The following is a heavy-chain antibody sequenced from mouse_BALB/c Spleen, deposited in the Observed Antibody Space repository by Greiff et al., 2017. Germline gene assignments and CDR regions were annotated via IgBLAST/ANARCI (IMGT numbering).Heavy chain of an antibody. CDR3: ARGAYYRYDWYFDV. CDR1: GYSITSDYA. Sequence: EVKLMESGPGLVKPSQSLSLTCTVTGYSITSDYAWNWIRQFPGNKLEWMGYISYSGSTSYNPSLKSRISITRDTSKNQFFLQLNSVTTEDTATYYCARGAYYRYDWYFDVWGAGTTVTVSS. V-gene: IGHV3-2*02. CDR2: ISYSGST. J-gene: IGHJ1*01. D-gene: IGHD2-14*01.